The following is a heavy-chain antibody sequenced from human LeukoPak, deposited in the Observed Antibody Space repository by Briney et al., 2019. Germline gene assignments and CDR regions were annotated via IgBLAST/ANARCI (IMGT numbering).Heavy chain of an antibody. CDR3: SRVGSSGWPNYFDS. CDR2: IGTSGDT. V-gene: IGHV3-13*04. Sequence: GGSLRLSCAASGFTFSSYDMHWVRQATGKGLEWVSVIGTSGDTYYAGSVKGRFTISRENAKNSLYLQMNSLTAGDTAVYFCSRVGSSGWPNYFDSWGQGTLVTVSP. D-gene: IGHD6-19*01. CDR1: GFTFSSYD. J-gene: IGHJ4*02.